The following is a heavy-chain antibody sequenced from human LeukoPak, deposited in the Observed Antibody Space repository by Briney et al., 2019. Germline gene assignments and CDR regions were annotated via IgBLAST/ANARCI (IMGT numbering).Heavy chain of an antibody. V-gene: IGHV4-34*01. J-gene: IGHJ3*02. CDR1: DGSFSSYY. CDR3: ARGDRPREIPPLIRKKNAFGI. CDR2: INHSGST. Sequence: SETLSLTCGVYDGSFSSYYWSWIRQPPGKGLEWIGEINHSGSTNYNPSLKSRLTISVDTSKNQFSLKLSSVTAADTAVYYCARGDRPREIPPLIRKKNAFGIWGQGTMVTVSS. D-gene: IGHD2-8*01.